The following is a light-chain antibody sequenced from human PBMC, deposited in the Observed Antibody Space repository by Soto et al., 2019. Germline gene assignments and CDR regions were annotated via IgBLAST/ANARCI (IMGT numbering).Light chain of an antibody. CDR2: GAS. CDR1: RSVSSN. V-gene: IGKV3-15*01. CDR3: QQYKDWPPYT. J-gene: IGKJ2*01. Sequence: EIVMTQSPATLSVSPGERATLSCRARRSVSSNLAWYQQKPGQAPRLLIYGASTRATGIPTRCSGSGSGTEFTLTISGLESEDFAVYYCQQYKDWPPYTFGQGTRLAIK.